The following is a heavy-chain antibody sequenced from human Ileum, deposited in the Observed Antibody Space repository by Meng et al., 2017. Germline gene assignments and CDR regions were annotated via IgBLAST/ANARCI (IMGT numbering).Heavy chain of an antibody. CDR1: GGSISSGGYY. D-gene: IGHD6-13*01. CDR2: IYYSGTT. V-gene: IGHV4-31*03. CDR3: AREPPAAAGTGADY. Sequence: HVQLQESGLGLVKPSLTLSLSCPVSGGSISSGGYYWSWIRQHPGKGLEWIGYIYYSGTTYYNPSLKSRVTISVDTSKNQFSLKLSSVTAADTAVYYCAREPPAAAGTGADYWGQGTLVTVSS. J-gene: IGHJ4*02.